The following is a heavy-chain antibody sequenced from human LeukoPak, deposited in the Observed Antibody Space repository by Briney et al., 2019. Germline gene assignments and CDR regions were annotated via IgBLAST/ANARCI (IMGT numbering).Heavy chain of an antibody. CDR3: VRHVSTNTGYFDS. J-gene: IGHJ4*02. V-gene: IGHV4-39*01. CDR2: VYYDGTS. D-gene: IGHD5/OR15-5a*01. Sequence: SETLSLTCTVSGGSINSHSYYWGWIRQPPGKGLEWIGSVYYDGTSYSNPSLKSRVGVFVDTSRDQFSLDLDFVSAADSALYCCVRHVSTNTGYFDSCGQGTLVCVSS. CDR1: GGSINSHSYY.